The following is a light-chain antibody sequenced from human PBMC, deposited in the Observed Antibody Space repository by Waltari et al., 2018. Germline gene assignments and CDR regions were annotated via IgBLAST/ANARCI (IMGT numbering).Light chain of an antibody. CDR2: GQD. V-gene: IGLV3-19*01. J-gene: IGLJ2*01. CDR3: LSRDITSTRF. CDR1: SLRRYS. Sequence: SSELTQDPAVSVALGQTVSITCQGASLRRYSASWYQQRPGPAPILVLYGQDNRPSGIPDRFSASTSGDTATLTITGTQAEDEADYYCLSRDITSTRFFGGGTRLTV.